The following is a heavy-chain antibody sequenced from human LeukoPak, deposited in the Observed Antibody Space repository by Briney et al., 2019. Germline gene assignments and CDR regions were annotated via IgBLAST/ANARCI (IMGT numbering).Heavy chain of an antibody. J-gene: IGHJ5*02. D-gene: IGHD6-13*01. CDR1: GFTFINYG. CDR3: AKDPTRSWYFGVPNWFDP. Sequence: PGGTLRLSCAAAGFTFINYGMSWVRQAPGKGLEWVSAISGSGSNTYYADSVKGRFTISRDNSKNTLYLQMNSLRAEDTAVYYCAKDPTRSWYFGVPNWFDPWGQGTLVTVSS. CDR2: ISGSGSNT. V-gene: IGHV3-23*01.